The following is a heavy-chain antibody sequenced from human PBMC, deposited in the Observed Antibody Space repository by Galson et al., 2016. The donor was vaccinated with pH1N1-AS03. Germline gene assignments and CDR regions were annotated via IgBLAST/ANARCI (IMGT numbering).Heavy chain of an antibody. CDR2: INQDESDK. CDR1: GFTFSNYW. J-gene: IGHJ4*02. V-gene: IGHV3-7*03. D-gene: IGHD1-26*01. CDR3: AFGSRAGVSG. Sequence: SLRLSCAASGFTFSNYWMHWVRQAPGRGLECVANINQDESDKYYVDSAKGRFTISRDNAKTSLYLQMSSLRAEDTAVYYCAFGSRAGVSGWGQGTLVSVFS.